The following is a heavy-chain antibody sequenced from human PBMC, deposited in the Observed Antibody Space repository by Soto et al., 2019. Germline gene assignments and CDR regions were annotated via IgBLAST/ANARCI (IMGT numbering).Heavy chain of an antibody. Sequence: ESGPTLVNTTATLTLTCTVSGFSLTTGKMGVSWIRQPPGKALEWLAHIFSDNERSYSTSLQGRLTISKDTSGSQVVLSMTNVDPVDTATYYCSRLNVDFYQFSYAMDVWGQGTTVTVSS. J-gene: IGHJ6*02. CDR2: IFSDNER. CDR1: GFSLTTGKMG. CDR3: SRLNVDFYQFSYAMDV. D-gene: IGHD4-17*01. V-gene: IGHV2-26*01.